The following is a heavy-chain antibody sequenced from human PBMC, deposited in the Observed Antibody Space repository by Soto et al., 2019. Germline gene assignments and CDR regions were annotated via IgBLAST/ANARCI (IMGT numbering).Heavy chain of an antibody. CDR3: ARHKSGDYSDPYWYFDL. V-gene: IGHV4-59*08. D-gene: IGHD4-17*01. Sequence: QVQLQESGPGLVKPSETLSLTCTVSGGSISSYYWSWIRQPPGKGLEWIGYIYYSGSTNYNPSLKSRVTISVDTAKNQFSLKLSSVTAADTAVYYCARHKSGDYSDPYWYFDLWGRGTLVTVSS. J-gene: IGHJ2*01. CDR2: IYYSGST. CDR1: GGSISSYY.